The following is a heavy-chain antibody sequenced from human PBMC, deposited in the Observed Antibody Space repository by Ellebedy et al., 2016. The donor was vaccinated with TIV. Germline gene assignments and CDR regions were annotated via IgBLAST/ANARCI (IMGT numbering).Heavy chain of an antibody. CDR2: ISGSGGST. D-gene: IGHD4-17*01. Sequence: PGGSLRLSCAASGFSSGFSFSRYAMGWVRQAPGKGLEWFSGISGSGGSTYYADSVKGRFTISRDNAKNSLYLQMNSLRAKDTAVYYCAREHDYGEGDYWGQGTLVTVSS. J-gene: IGHJ4*02. CDR1: GFSSGFSFSRYA. V-gene: IGHV3-23*01. CDR3: AREHDYGEGDY.